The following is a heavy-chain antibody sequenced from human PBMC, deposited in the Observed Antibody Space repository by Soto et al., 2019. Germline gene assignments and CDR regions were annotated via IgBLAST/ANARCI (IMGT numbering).Heavy chain of an antibody. J-gene: IGHJ6*02. CDR2: IYYSGST. D-gene: IGHD6-6*01. Sequence: SSETLSLTCAVYGGSFRGYYWSWIRQHPGKGLEWIGYIYYSGSTYYNPSLKSRVTISVDTSKNQFSLKLSSVTAADTAVYYCARDPFGSSSPFYYYYGMDVWGQGTTVTVSS. CDR3: ARDPFGSSSPFYYYYGMDV. V-gene: IGHV4-31*11. CDR1: GGSFRGYY.